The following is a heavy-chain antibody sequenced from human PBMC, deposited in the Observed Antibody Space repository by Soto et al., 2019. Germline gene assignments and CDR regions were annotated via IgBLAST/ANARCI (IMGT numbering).Heavy chain of an antibody. D-gene: IGHD3-3*01. Sequence: VHLLQSGGEVKKPGSSVKVSCKASGGTFSTDTISWVRQAPGQGLEWMGRIIPILDVANYAQTFQGRLAITADKSTTTAYMELSSLGSEDTAIYYCARGSYYGGHYEAWFDPWGQGTLVTVSS. CDR3: ARGSYYGGHYEAWFDP. J-gene: IGHJ5*02. CDR1: GGTFSTDT. CDR2: IIPILDVA. V-gene: IGHV1-69*02.